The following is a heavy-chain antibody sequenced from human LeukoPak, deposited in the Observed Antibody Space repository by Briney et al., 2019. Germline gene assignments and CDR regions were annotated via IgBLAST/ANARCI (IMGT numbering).Heavy chain of an antibody. Sequence: PSETLSLTCGVYGGSFSGYYWSWIRQPPGKGLEWIGEINHSGSTNYNPSLKSRVTISVDTSKNQFSLKLSSVTAADTAVYYCARRETVVAPYFDYWGQGTLVTVSS. D-gene: IGHD2-15*01. CDR1: GGSFSGYY. J-gene: IGHJ4*02. CDR2: INHSGST. CDR3: ARRETVVAPYFDY. V-gene: IGHV4-34*01.